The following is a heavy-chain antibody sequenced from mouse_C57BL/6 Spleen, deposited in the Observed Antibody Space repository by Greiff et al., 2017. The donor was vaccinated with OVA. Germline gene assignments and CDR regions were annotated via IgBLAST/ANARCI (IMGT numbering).Heavy chain of an antibody. CDR2: LSPERGNT. CDR1: GYTFTDYS. Sequence: VKVVESGAELVQPGASVKLSCTASGYTFTDYSINWVKQSPGQVLECIASLSPERGNTYYNEKFKGKATLTAEKCSSTAHMQLSSLTSEDSAVYFCAIEQLFGDAMDYWGQGTVVTVSS. CDR3: AIEQLFGDAMDY. V-gene: IGHV1-76*01. D-gene: IGHD6-1*01. J-gene: IGHJ4*01.